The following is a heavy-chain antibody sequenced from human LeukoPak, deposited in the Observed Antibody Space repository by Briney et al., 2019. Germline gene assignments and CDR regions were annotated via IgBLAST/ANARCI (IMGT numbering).Heavy chain of an antibody. Sequence: GGSLRLPCAASGFTFSSYWMSWVRQAPGKGLEWVANIKQDGSEKYYVDSVKGRFTISRDNAKNSLYLQMNSLRAEDTAVYYCARDGSCYSFDYWGQGTLVTVSS. CDR3: ARDGSCYSFDY. V-gene: IGHV3-7*01. CDR2: IKQDGSEK. CDR1: GFTFSSYW. J-gene: IGHJ4*02. D-gene: IGHD2-15*01.